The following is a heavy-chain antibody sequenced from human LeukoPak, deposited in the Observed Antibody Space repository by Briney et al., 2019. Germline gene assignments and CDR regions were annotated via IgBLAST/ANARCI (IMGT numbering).Heavy chain of an antibody. Sequence: GASVKVSCKTSGYTFTGYYMHWVRQAPGQGLEWMGWINPKNGGTSYAQKFQGRVTMTRDTSISTAFMDLSALRSDDTAVYYCAGDLNGYNKEFDYWGQGTLVTVSS. CDR3: AGDLNGYNKEFDY. J-gene: IGHJ4*02. D-gene: IGHD5-24*01. CDR1: GYTFTGYY. CDR2: INPKNGGT. V-gene: IGHV1-2*02.